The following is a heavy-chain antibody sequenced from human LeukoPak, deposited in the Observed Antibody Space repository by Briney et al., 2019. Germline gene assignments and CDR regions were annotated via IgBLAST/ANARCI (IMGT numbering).Heavy chain of an antibody. CDR2: IYYSGST. CDR3: AKITVTLDY. V-gene: IGHV4-59*01. J-gene: IGHJ4*02. Sequence: SETLSLTCTVSGGSISSYYWSWIRQPPGKGLEWIGCIYYSGSTNYNPSFKSRVTISVDTSKNQFSLKLSSVTAADTAVYYCAKITVTLDYWGQGTLVTVSS. D-gene: IGHD4-17*01. CDR1: GGSISSYY.